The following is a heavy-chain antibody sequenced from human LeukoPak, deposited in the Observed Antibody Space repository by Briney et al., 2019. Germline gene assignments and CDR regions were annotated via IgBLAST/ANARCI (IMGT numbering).Heavy chain of an antibody. CDR1: GFPFIEYS. V-gene: IGHV3-48*01. CDR2: IGIDSGKT. D-gene: IGHD1-1*01. J-gene: IGHJ4*02. Sequence: PGGSLRLSRTASGFPFIEYSMNWVRQVPGKGLEWIAYIGIDSGKTRYADSVRGRFTISADKTRNSLYLQMNSLRVEDTAVYFCARDHNYAFDNWGQGTLVSVAS. CDR3: ARDHNYAFDN.